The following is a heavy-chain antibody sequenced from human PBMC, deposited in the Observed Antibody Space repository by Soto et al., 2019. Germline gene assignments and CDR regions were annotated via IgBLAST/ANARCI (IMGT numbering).Heavy chain of an antibody. Sequence: LRVSCAASGLSFSSYCMHWVREAPGKGLEWGAVISYDGSNKYYADPVKGRFTISRDNSKNTLYLHMNSLRAEDTAVYYCAKDFVPNYASSYYYGMDVWGQGTTVTVSS. CDR1: GLSFSSYC. J-gene: IGHJ6*02. CDR3: AKDFVPNYASSYYYGMDV. V-gene: IGHV3-30*18. CDR2: ISYDGSNK. D-gene: IGHD1-7*01.